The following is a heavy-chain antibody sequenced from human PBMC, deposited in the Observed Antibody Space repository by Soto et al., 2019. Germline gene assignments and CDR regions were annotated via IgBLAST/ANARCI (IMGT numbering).Heavy chain of an antibody. CDR1: GYTFTSYD. Sequence: QVQLVQSGAEVKKPGASVKVSCKASGYTFTSYDINWVRQATGQGLEWMGWMNPNSGNTGYAQKFQVRVTMTRNTHTSTAYMERSGLRSEDTAVYYSARGLWGGSLGGGDYWGQGTLVTVSS. CDR3: ARGLWGGSLGGGDY. V-gene: IGHV1-8*01. J-gene: IGHJ4*02. D-gene: IGHD1-26*01. CDR2: MNPNSGNT.